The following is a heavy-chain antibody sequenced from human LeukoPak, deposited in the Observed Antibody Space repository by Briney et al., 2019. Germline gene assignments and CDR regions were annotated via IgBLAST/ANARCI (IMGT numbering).Heavy chain of an antibody. J-gene: IGHJ3*02. Sequence: PGGSLRLSCAASGFTFSSYWMHWVRQVPGKGLVWVSRINSDGSSTSYADSVKGRFTISSDNAKNTLYVQMNTLRAEDTAVYYCSTDSGHAFDIWGRGTMVTVSS. D-gene: IGHD3-10*01. CDR3: STDSGHAFDI. V-gene: IGHV3-74*01. CDR2: INSDGSST. CDR1: GFTFSSYW.